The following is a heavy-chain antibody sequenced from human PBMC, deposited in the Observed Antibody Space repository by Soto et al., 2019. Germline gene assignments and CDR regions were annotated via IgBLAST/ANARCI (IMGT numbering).Heavy chain of an antibody. Sequence: RSLTCTLSGGSVRAPDWWNWVRQSPDKGLEWIAEVHISGHSNYNPSLRSRVSVSIDSSKNQFYLNLNSVTAADTAIYYCARVRQGCSANNCYFDPWGQGTQVTVSS. D-gene: IGHD1-1*01. V-gene: IGHV4-4*02. CDR2: VHISGHS. CDR3: ARVRQGCSANNCYFDP. CDR1: GGSVRAPDW. J-gene: IGHJ5*01.